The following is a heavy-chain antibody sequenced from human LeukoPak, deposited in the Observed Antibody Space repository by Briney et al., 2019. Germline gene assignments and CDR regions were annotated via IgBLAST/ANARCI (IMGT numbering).Heavy chain of an antibody. CDR1: GFTFSSYA. CDR3: ARADIDGGDSQPLDV. D-gene: IGHD2-15*01. CDR2: ISSNGGST. J-gene: IGHJ6*04. Sequence: PGGSLRLSCAASGFTFSSYAMHWVRQAPGKGLEYVSAISSNGGSTYYANSVKGRFTISRDNSKNTLYLQMGSLRAEDMAVYYCARADIDGGDSQPLDVWGKGTTVTVSS. V-gene: IGHV3-64*01.